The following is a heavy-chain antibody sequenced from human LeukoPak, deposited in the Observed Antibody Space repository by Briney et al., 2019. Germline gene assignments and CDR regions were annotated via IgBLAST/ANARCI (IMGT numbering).Heavy chain of an antibody. Sequence: SETPSLTCTVSGGSLSSYYWSWIRQPAGKGLEWIGRIYTSGSTNYNPSLKSRVTMSVDTFKNQFSLKLSSVTAADTAVYYCARRGPYSSSWFDRGNYFDYWGQGTLVTVSS. CDR2: IYTSGST. CDR3: ARRGPYSSSWFDRGNYFDY. D-gene: IGHD6-13*01. J-gene: IGHJ4*02. CDR1: GGSLSSYY. V-gene: IGHV4-4*07.